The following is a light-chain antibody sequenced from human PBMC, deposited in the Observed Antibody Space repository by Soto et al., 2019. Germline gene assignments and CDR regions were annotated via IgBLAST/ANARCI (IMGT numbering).Light chain of an antibody. Sequence: QSALTQPASVSGSPGQSITISCTGTSSDVGGFNYVSWYQQYPGKAPKLIIYDVTNRPSWVSNRFSASKSGNTASLTISGLQAEDEADYYCRSYTSSSLRVFGTGTKLTVL. CDR2: DVT. CDR1: SSDVGGFNY. V-gene: IGLV2-14*01. CDR3: RSYTSSSLRV. J-gene: IGLJ1*01.